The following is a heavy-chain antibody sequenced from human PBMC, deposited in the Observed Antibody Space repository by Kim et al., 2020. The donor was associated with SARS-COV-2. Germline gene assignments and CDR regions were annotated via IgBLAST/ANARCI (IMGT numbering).Heavy chain of an antibody. V-gene: IGHV3-23*01. Sequence: GGSLRLSCAASGFTFSSYAMSWVRQAPGKGLEWVSAISGSGGSTYYADSVKGRFTISRDNSKNTLYLQMNSLRAEDTAVYYCAKEGITGTTGYVWFDPWGQGTLVTVSS. D-gene: IGHD1-7*01. J-gene: IGHJ5*02. CDR3: AKEGITGTTGYVWFDP. CDR1: GFTFSSYA. CDR2: ISGSGGST.